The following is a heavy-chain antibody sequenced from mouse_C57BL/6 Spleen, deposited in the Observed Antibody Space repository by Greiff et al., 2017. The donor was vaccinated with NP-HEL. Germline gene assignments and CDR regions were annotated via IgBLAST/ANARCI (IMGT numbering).Heavy chain of an antibody. D-gene: IGHD1-1*01. CDR3: ARSVNYYGDY. CDR2: INPGSGGT. V-gene: IGHV1-54*01. Sequence: QVQLQQSGAELVRPGTSVKVSCKASGYAFTNYLIEWVKQRPGQGLEWIGVINPGSGGTNYNEKFKGKATLTADKSSSTAYMQLSSLTSEYSAVYFCARSVNYYGDYWGQGTTLTVSS. J-gene: IGHJ2*01. CDR1: GYAFTNYL.